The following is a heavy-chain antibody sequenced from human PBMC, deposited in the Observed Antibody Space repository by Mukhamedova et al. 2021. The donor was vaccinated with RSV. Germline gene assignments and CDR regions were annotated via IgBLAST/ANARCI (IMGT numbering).Heavy chain of an antibody. J-gene: IGHJ5*02. D-gene: IGHD2-21*02. V-gene: IGHV5-51*01. CDR2: VYPDDSDV. CDR3: ARLNGDYVGVVGWFDP. Sequence: WMALVYPDDSDVIYSPSFQGQVTVSADKSISTAYLQWSSLKASDTAMYYCARLNGDYVGVVGWFDPWGQGTLVTGSS.